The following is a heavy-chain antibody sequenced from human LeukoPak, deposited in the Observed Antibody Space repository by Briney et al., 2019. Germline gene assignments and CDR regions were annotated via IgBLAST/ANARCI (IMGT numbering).Heavy chain of an antibody. CDR2: IYHSGST. J-gene: IGHJ4*02. Sequence: SETLSLTCAVPGYSISSGNYWAWFRQPPGKGLEWIGSIYHSGSTYYNPSLKSRVTLSVDTSKNQFSLKLSSVTAADTAVYYCARGVTMVRGAAYFDYWGQGTLVSVSS. D-gene: IGHD3-10*01. CDR3: ARGVTMVRGAAYFDY. CDR1: GYSISSGNY. V-gene: IGHV4-38-2*01.